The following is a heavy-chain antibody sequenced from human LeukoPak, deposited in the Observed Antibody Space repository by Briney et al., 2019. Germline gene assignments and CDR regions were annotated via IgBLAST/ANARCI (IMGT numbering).Heavy chain of an antibody. CDR3: ATDSSGWQTEYFDY. J-gene: IGHJ4*02. Sequence: ASVKVSCKVSGYTLTELSMHWVRRAPGKGLEWMGGFDPEDGETIYAQKFQGRVTMTEDTSTDTAYMELSSLRSEDTAVYYCATDSSGWQTEYFDYWGQGTLVTVSS. D-gene: IGHD6-19*01. CDR1: GYTLTELS. CDR2: FDPEDGET. V-gene: IGHV1-24*01.